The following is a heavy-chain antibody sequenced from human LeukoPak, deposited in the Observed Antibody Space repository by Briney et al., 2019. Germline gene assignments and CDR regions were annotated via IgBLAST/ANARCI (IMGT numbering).Heavy chain of an antibody. CDR2: IKQDGSEK. Sequence: PRGSLRLSCAASGFTFSSYWMSWVRQAPGKGLEWVANIKQDGSEKYYADSVKGRFTISRDNSKNTLYLQMNSLRAEDTAVYYCARASSSWYGYYYYGMDVWGQGTTVTVSS. D-gene: IGHD6-13*01. CDR3: ARASSSWYGYYYYGMDV. CDR1: GFTFSSYW. J-gene: IGHJ6*02. V-gene: IGHV3-7*01.